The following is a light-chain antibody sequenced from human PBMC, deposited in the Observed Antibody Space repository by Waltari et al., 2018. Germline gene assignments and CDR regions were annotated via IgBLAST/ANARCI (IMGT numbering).Light chain of an antibody. V-gene: IGKV3-15*01. CDR1: QPILNN. Sequence: ELVLTQSPATLSVSPGERATLSCRASQPILNNFAWYQQKPGQAPSLLIYGASTRATDIPARFSGDGVGTEFTLTISSLQSDDVAVYYCQHYNSWLYTFGQGTKLEIK. J-gene: IGKJ2*01. CDR2: GAS. CDR3: QHYNSWLYT.